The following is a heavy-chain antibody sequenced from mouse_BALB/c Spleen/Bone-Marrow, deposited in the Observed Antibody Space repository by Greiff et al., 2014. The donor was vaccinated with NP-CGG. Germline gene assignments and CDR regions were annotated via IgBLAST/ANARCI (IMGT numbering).Heavy chain of an antibody. J-gene: IGHJ1*01. CDR2: IRNKANGYTT. Sequence: EVMLVESGGGLVQPGGSLRLSCATSGFTFTDYYMSWVRQPPGKALEWLGFIRNKANGYTTEYSASVKGRFTISRDNSQSILYLQMNTLRAEDSATYYCARDKNYGSYWYFEVWGAGTTVTVSS. CDR1: GFTFTDYY. V-gene: IGHV7-3*02. D-gene: IGHD2-1*01. CDR3: ARDKNYGSYWYFEV.